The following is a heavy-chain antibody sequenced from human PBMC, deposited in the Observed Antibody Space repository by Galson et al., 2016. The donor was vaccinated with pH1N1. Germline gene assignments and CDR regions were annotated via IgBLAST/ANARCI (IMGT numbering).Heavy chain of an antibody. V-gene: IGHV2-5*01. J-gene: IGHJ5*02. D-gene: IGHD4-17*01. Sequence: PALVKPPQTLTLTCTFSGFSLRTNGVGVGWIRQPPGKALEWLALIYWNDDKRYSPSLKSKLVITKDTSKNQVVLTMTNVDPVDTATYYCAHTLYGDYVDWFDPWGQGTLVTVSS. CDR1: GFSLRTNGVG. CDR3: AHTLYGDYVDWFDP. CDR2: IYWNDDK.